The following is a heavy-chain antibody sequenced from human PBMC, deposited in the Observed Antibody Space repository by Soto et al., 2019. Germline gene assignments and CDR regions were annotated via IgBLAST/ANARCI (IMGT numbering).Heavy chain of an antibody. CDR2: ISAYNGNT. Sequence: ASVKVSCKASGYTFTSYGISWVRQAPGQGLEWMGWISAYNGNTNYAQKLQGRVTMTTDTSTSTAYMELRSLRSDDTAVYYCARDETMRAAPNYFDYRGQGTLVTVSS. V-gene: IGHV1-18*04. D-gene: IGHD3-22*01. CDR3: ARDETMRAAPNYFDY. J-gene: IGHJ4*02. CDR1: GYTFTSYG.